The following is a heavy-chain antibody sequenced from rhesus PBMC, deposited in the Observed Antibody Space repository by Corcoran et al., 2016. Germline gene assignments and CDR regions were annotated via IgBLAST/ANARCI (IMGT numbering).Heavy chain of an antibody. Sequence: QVQLQESGPGLVKPSETLSLTCAVSGGSISSNYWSWFRHPPAQGLAGIGRIYGSGGSTDYNPSLKSRVTISTDTSKNQFSLKLSSVTAADTAVYYCARVWNNIWTGYYYFDYWGQGVLVTVSS. J-gene: IGHJ4*01. CDR1: GGSISSNY. V-gene: IGHV4-160*01. CDR2: IYGSGGST. CDR3: ARVWNNIWTGYYYFDY. D-gene: IGHD3-3*01.